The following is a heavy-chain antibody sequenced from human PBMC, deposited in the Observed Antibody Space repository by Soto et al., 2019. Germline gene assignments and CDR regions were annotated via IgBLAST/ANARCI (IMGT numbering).Heavy chain of an antibody. D-gene: IGHD6-13*01. Sequence: SETLSLTCTVSGGSIRNYFGTWIRQPPGKGLEWIGYIHYSGTTSFFPSYNPSLRSRVTISEDTSKNQFSLKLLSVTTADTAVYFCAAGEASSRNLAPYYLDFWGQGTLVTVSS. V-gene: IGHV4-59*13. J-gene: IGHJ4*02. CDR2: IHYSGTT. CDR1: GGSIRNYF. CDR3: AAGEASSRNLAPYYLDF.